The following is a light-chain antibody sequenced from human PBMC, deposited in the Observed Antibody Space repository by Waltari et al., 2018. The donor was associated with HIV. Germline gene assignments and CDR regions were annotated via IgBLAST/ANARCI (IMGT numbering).Light chain of an antibody. CDR1: SGSIASNN. CDR2: EDT. Sequence: NFMLTQPPSVSESPGKTVTISCTRSSGSIASNNVQWYQQRPGSAPTTVNYEDTQRPSVVPDRFSGSIDSSSNSASLTISGLTTEDEADFYCQSYDSSKGDWVFGGGTKLTVL. V-gene: IGLV6-57*03. CDR3: QSYDSSKGDWV. J-gene: IGLJ3*02.